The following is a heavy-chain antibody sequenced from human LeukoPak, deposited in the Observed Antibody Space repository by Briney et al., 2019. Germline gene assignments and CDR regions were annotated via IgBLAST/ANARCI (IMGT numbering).Heavy chain of an antibody. J-gene: IGHJ6*02. CDR1: GFTFSSYA. V-gene: IGHV3-23*01. CDR2: ISGSGGST. Sequence: PGGSLRLSCAASGFTFSSYAMSWVRQAPGKGLEWVSAISGSGGSTHYADSVKGRFTISRDNAKNTLYLQMNSLRAEDTAVYYCAREPRGIVATTEGYYYYYYGMDVWGQGTTVTVSS. CDR3: AREPRGIVATTEGYYYYYYGMDV. D-gene: IGHD5-12*01.